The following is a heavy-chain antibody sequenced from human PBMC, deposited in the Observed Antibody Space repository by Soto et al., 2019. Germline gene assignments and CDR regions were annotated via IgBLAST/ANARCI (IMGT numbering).Heavy chain of an antibody. Sequence: SETLSLTCTVSGGSISSSSYYWGWIRQPPGKGLEWIGSIYYSGSTYYNPSLKSRVTISVDTSKNQFSLKLSSVTAADTAVYYCARLPRDYYDSSGYYRPYYFDYWGQGTLVTVSS. V-gene: IGHV4-39*01. D-gene: IGHD3-22*01. CDR1: GGSISSSSYY. CDR3: ARLPRDYYDSSGYYRPYYFDY. J-gene: IGHJ4*02. CDR2: IYYSGST.